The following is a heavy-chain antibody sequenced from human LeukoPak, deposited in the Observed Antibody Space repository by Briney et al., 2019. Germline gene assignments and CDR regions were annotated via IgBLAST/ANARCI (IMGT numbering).Heavy chain of an antibody. V-gene: IGHV4-59*01. CDR2: IYYSGST. CDR1: GGSINSYY. CDR3: ARLFHPALSGNYPFDY. J-gene: IGHJ4*02. D-gene: IGHD1-26*01. Sequence: SETLSLTCTVSGGSINSYYWSWIRQPPGKGLEWIAYIYYSGSTSYNPSLKSRVTISVDTSKNQFSLKLNSVTAADTAMYYCARLFHPALSGNYPFDYWGQGTLVTVSS.